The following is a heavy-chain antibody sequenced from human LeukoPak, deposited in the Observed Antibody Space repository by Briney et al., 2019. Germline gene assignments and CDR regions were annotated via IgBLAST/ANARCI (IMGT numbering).Heavy chain of an antibody. CDR1: GYTFSDYY. Sequence: GASVKVSCKASGYTFSDYYMHWVRQAPGQGLEWMGWINPDSGGTKYAQKFQGRVTMTRDTSISTAYMELSRLRSDGTAVYYCARNPKRYCSSTSCPYYFDYWGQGTLVTVSS. CDR3: ARNPKRYCSSTSCPYYFDY. CDR2: INPDSGGT. V-gene: IGHV1-2*02. D-gene: IGHD2-2*01. J-gene: IGHJ4*02.